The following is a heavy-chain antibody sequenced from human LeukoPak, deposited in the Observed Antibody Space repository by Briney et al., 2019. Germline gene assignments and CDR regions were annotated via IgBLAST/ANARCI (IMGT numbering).Heavy chain of an antibody. J-gene: IGHJ4*02. V-gene: IGHV3-30*02. Sequence: GGSLRLSCAASGFTFSSYGMHWFRQAPDKGLEWVAFIRYDGTIAYYADSVKGRFTISRDNSKNTLYLLMSSLRPEDTAVYYCAKKLSSGWYFDYWGQGTLVTVSS. CDR1: GFTFSSYG. D-gene: IGHD6-19*01. CDR3: AKKLSSGWYFDY. CDR2: IRYDGTIA.